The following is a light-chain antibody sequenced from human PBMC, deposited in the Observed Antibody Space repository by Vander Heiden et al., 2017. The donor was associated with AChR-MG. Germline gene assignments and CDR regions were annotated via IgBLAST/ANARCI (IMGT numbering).Light chain of an antibody. CDR1: QSVSSY. J-gene: IGKJ4*01. V-gene: IGKV3-11*01. CDR3: QHRRSWPLT. CDR2: DAS. Sequence: EIVLTQSPATLSFSPGVRATPSCSASQSVSSYLLWYQQKPGQAPRLLIYDASSRATGIPDRFSGSGSGTDFTLTISSLEPEDFAVYYCQHRRSWPLTFGGGTKVEI.